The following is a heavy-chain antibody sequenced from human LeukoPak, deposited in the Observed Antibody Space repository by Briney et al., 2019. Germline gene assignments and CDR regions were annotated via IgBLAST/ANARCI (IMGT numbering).Heavy chain of an antibody. Sequence: SETLSLTCTVSGGSISSYYWSWIRQPPGKGLEWIGYIYYSGSTNYNPSLKSRVTISVDTSKNQFSLKLSSVTAADTAVYYCARHRGRYSYGYELYFDYWGQGTLVTVSS. CDR1: GGSISSYY. CDR3: ARHRGRYSYGYELYFDY. CDR2: IYYSGST. V-gene: IGHV4-59*08. D-gene: IGHD5-18*01. J-gene: IGHJ4*02.